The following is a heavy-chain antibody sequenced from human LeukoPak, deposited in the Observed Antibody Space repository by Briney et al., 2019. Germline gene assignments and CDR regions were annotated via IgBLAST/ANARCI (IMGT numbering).Heavy chain of an antibody. D-gene: IGHD5/OR15-5a*01. CDR1: GFTFRIYS. CDR3: ARDLSESVSRHWFDP. V-gene: IGHV3-21*01. Sequence: GGSLRLSCAASGFTFRIYSMNWVRQAPGKGLEWVSSFSSSSSYIYYADSVKARFTISRDNAKSTLYLQMNSLRAEDTAVYYCARDLSESVSRHWFDPWGQGTLVTVSS. CDR2: FSSSSSYI. J-gene: IGHJ5*02.